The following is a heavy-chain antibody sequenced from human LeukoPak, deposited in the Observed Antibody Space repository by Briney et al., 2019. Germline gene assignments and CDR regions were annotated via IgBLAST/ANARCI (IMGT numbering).Heavy chain of an antibody. CDR3: ARWGTALDY. CDR2: ISSNGGST. V-gene: IGHV3-64*01. D-gene: IGHD5-18*01. J-gene: IGHJ4*02. CDR1: GFTFSSYA. Sequence: GGSLRLSCAASGFTFSSYAIHWVRQAPGKGLEYVSAISSNGGSTYYANSVKGRFTISRDNSKNTLYLQMGSLRVEDMAVHYCARWGTALDYWGQGTLVTVSS.